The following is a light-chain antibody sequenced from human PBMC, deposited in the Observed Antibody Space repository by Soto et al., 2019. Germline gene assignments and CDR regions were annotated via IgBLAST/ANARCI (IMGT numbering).Light chain of an antibody. V-gene: IGKV3-15*01. J-gene: IGKJ1*01. CDR1: QSVSSN. CDR2: AAS. CDR3: QQYDNWWT. Sequence: EIGVTQSPSTLSVSPGERATLSCRARQSVSSNLAWYQQKPGQAPRVLIYAASTRATGIPDRFSGSGSGTELTLTISSLHSEDFGVYYCQQYDNWWTFGQGTKVDIK.